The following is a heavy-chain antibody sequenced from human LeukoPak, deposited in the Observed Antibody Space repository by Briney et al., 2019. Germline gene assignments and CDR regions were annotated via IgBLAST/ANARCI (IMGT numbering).Heavy chain of an antibody. CDR3: ARDSTYYYDSSGYPQFDY. J-gene: IGHJ4*02. D-gene: IGHD3-22*01. Sequence: GGSLRLSRAASGFTFSSYAMSWVRQAPGKGLEWVANIKQDGSEKYYVDSVKGRFTISRDNAKNSLYLQTNSLRAEDTAVYYCARDSTYYYDSSGYPQFDYWGQGTLVTVSS. V-gene: IGHV3-7*01. CDR1: GFTFSSYA. CDR2: IKQDGSEK.